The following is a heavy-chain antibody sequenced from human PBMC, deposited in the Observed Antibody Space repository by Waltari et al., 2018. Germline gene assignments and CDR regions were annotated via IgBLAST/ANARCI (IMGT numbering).Heavy chain of an antibody. V-gene: IGHV4-4*02. CDR2: VSPRGTT. D-gene: IGHD1-26*01. CDR3: ARVSFRVGPMYRAFDI. Sequence: QVHLQESGPGLVKPSGTLSLTCTVSNDAITNNDWWTWIRQPPGKRLEWIGEVSPRGTTNYNPSRNGRVTLSVDTSQNQFSMRLTSVTAADVAVYYCARVSFRVGPMYRAFDIWGQGTMVTVSS. CDR1: NDAITNNDW. J-gene: IGHJ3*02.